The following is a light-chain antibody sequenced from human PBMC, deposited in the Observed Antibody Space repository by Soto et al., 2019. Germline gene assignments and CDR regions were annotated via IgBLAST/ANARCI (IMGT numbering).Light chain of an antibody. Sequence: PVTLPISPGERVPLSSRASQRLSSNLAWYQQRPGQAPRLLIYEASIRANDIPARFIGSGSGAELTLTISSLQSEDFALYYCQQYINWPRTFGQGTKL. CDR1: QRLSSN. CDR2: EAS. J-gene: IGKJ1*01. CDR3: QQYINWPRT. V-gene: IGKV3-15*01.